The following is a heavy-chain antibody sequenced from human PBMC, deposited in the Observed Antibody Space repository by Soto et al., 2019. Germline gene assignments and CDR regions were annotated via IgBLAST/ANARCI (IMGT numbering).Heavy chain of an antibody. V-gene: IGHV3-23*01. Sequence: GGSLRLSCAASGFTFSSYAMSWVRQAPGKGLEWVSAISGSGGSTYYADSVKGRFTISRDNSKNTLYLQMNSLRAEDTAVYYCAKEMGLAAAVSSSYGMDVWGQGTAFTVS. J-gene: IGHJ6*02. D-gene: IGHD6-13*01. CDR1: GFTFSSYA. CDR2: ISGSGGST. CDR3: AKEMGLAAAVSSSYGMDV.